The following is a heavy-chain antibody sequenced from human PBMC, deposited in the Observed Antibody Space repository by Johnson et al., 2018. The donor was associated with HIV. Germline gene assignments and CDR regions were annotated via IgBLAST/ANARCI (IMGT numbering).Heavy chain of an antibody. CDR3: AKVAVATAAGGVPLDI. CDR2: ISGSGGST. Sequence: VQLVESGGGVVQPGRSLRLSCAASGFTFSSYAMHWVRQAPGKGLEWVSAISGSGGSTYYADSVKGRFTISRDNSKNTLYLQMNRLRAEDTALYYCAKVAVATAAGGVPLDIWGPGTMVTVSA. V-gene: IGHV3-23*04. D-gene: IGHD6-13*01. CDR1: GFTFSSYA. J-gene: IGHJ3*02.